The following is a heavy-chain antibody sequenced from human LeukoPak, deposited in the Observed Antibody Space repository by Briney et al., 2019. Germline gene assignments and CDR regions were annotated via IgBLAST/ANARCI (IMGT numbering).Heavy chain of an antibody. Sequence: SETLSLTSTVSGGSISSYYWTWIRQPPGKGLEWIGYIYYTGATSYNPSLKSRVTISVDTSKNQFSLKLTSVTAADTAVYYCAKYGGSGWVIDYWGQGTLVTVSS. V-gene: IGHV4-59*08. D-gene: IGHD6-19*01. CDR2: IYYTGAT. J-gene: IGHJ4*02. CDR3: AKYGGSGWVIDY. CDR1: GGSISSYY.